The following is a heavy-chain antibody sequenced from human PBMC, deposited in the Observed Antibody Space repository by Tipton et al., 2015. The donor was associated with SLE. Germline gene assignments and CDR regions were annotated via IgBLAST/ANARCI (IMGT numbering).Heavy chain of an antibody. J-gene: IGHJ4*02. D-gene: IGHD6-6*01. V-gene: IGHV4-39*07. CDR1: GGSISSSSYY. Sequence: TLSLTCTVSGGSISSSSYYWGWIRQPPGKGLEWIGSIYYSGSTYYNPSLKSRVTISVDTSKNQFSLKLSSVTAADTAVYYCARVRAARRSFFDYWGQGTLVTVSS. CDR3: ARVRAARRSFFDY. CDR2: IYYSGST.